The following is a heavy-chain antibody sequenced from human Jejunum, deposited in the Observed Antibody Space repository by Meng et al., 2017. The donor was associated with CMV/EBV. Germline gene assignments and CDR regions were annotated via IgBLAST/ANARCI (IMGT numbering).Heavy chain of an antibody. CDR2: INPSSGST. D-gene: IGHD3-22*01. J-gene: IGHJ5*02. V-gene: IGHV1-46*04. CDR3: SRGPYYYESSGYYGGQSNWFDP. CDR1: F. Sequence: FMHWGRKAPGQRLEWMGIINPSSGSTTYARKLQGRVTMTRDPSTSTFYMELSSLTSEDTAVYFCSRGPYYYESSGYYGGQSNWFDPWGQGTQVTVSS.